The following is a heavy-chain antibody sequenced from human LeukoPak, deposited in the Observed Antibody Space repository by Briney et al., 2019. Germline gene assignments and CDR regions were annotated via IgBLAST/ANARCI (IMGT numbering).Heavy chain of an antibody. CDR2: IYYSGST. J-gene: IGHJ4*02. CDR1: GGSISSGDYY. CDR3: GRVGPGVWFDY. Sequence: SQTLSLTCTVSGGSISSGDYYWSWIRQPPGKGLEWIGNIYYSGSTYYNPSLKSRVTISVDTSKNQFSLKLSSVTAADTAVYYCGRVGPGVWFDYWGQGTLVTVSS. V-gene: IGHV4-30-4*01. D-gene: IGHD3-16*01.